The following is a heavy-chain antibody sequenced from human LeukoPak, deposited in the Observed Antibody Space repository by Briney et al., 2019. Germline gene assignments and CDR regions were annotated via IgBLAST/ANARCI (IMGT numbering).Heavy chain of an antibody. CDR1: GHTLTELS. V-gene: IGHV1-24*01. Sequence: GASXXVXCKVSGHTLTELSMHWVRQAPGKGLEWMGGFDPEDGETIYAQKFQGRVTMTEDTSTDTAYMELSSLRSEDTAVYYCATSIGSYSPFDYWGQGTLVTVSS. CDR2: FDPEDGET. CDR3: ATSIGSYSPFDY. J-gene: IGHJ4*02. D-gene: IGHD1-26*01.